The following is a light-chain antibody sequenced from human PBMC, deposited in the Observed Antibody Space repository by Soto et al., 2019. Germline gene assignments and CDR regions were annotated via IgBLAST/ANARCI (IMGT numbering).Light chain of an antibody. CDR3: QQYNNWPPET. Sequence: EVVMTQSPATLSVSPGERVTFSCMASQSVTTNLAWYQHKPGQSPRLLISDASTGASGIPPRFSGSGSGTEFTLTIDRLQSADFAVYYCQQYNNWPPETFGQGTKVDIK. CDR2: DAS. V-gene: IGKV3-15*01. J-gene: IGKJ1*01. CDR1: QSVTTN.